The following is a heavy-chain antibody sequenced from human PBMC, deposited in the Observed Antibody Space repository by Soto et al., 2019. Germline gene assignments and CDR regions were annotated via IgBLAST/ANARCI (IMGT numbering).Heavy chain of an antibody. CDR1: GESFAGYW. CDR2: IDPSDSQT. Sequence: ESLKITCKSSGESFAGYWITWVRQKPGKGLEWMGRIDPSDSQTYYSPSFRGHVTISVTKSITTVFLQWSSLRASDTAMYYCARQIYDSDTGPNFQYYFDSWGQGTPVTVSS. D-gene: IGHD3-22*01. V-gene: IGHV5-10-1*01. CDR3: ARQIYDSDTGPNFQYYFDS. J-gene: IGHJ4*02.